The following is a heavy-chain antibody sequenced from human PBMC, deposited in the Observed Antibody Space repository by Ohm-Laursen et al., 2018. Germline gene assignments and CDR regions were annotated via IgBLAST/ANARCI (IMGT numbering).Heavy chain of an antibody. CDR2: IIPILGIA. J-gene: IGHJ6*02. CDR3: ARDPRSSWYYYYGMDV. CDR1: GGTFSSYA. Sequence: SSVKVSCKASGGTFSSYAISWVRQAPGQGLEWMGRIIPILGIANYAQKFQGRVTITADKSTSTAYMELSSLRSEDTAVYYCARDPRSSWYYYYGMDVWGQGTTVTVSS. D-gene: IGHD6-13*01. V-gene: IGHV1-69*04.